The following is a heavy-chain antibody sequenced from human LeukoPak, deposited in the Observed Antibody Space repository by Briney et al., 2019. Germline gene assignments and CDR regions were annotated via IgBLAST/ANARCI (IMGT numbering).Heavy chain of an antibody. Sequence: PGGSLSLSCAASGFTFSSFAMSSVRQGPGKGLEWGSAITGSGGTTYSADSVEGRFTISRDNSKNTLYLQMNSLRAEDTAVYYCAKALPPTGYLSEYYYYGMDVWGQGTTVTVSS. CDR2: ITGSGGTT. D-gene: IGHD3-9*01. CDR1: GFTFSSFA. CDR3: AKALPPTGYLSEYYYYGMDV. J-gene: IGHJ6*02. V-gene: IGHV3-23*01.